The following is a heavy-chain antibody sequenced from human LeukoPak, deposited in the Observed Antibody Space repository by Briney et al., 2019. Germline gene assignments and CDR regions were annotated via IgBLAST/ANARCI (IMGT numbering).Heavy chain of an antibody. CDR2: ISAYNANT. V-gene: IGHV1-18*01. CDR3: ARETLDRYSSSWGGPYYYYYGMDV. J-gene: IGHJ6*02. Sequence: ASVKVSCKASGYTFTSYGISWVRQAPGQGLEWMGWISAYNANTNYAQKLQGRVTMTTDTSTSTAYMELRSLRSDDTAVYYCARETLDRYSSSWGGPYYYYYGMDVWGQGTTVTVSS. CDR1: GYTFTSYG. D-gene: IGHD6-13*01.